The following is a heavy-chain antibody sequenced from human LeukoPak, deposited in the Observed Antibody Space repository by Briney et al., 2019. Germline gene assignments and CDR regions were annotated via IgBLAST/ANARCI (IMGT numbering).Heavy chain of an antibody. CDR3: ARDRSLGYCSGGSCYWFDP. V-gene: IGHV1-69*13. Sequence: SVKVSCKASGGTFSSYAISWVRQAPGQGLEWMGGIIPIFGTANYAQKFQGRVTITADESTSTAYMELSSLRSEDTAVYYCARDRSLGYCSGGSCYWFDPWGQGTLVTVSS. D-gene: IGHD2-15*01. CDR2: IIPIFGTA. CDR1: GGTFSSYA. J-gene: IGHJ5*02.